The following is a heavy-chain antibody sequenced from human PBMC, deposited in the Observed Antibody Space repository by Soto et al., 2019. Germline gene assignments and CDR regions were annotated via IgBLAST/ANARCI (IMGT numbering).Heavy chain of an antibody. Sequence: EVQLLESGGGLVQPGGSLRLSCAAAGFTFSSYAMSWVRQSPGKGLEWVSAMSGSGGSTYYADSVKGRCTITRFHSKNPGYLQMNSLRAEDTAVYYCAKDLSDCSGGSCYVYDWYFDLWGRGTLVTVSS. V-gene: IGHV3-23*01. CDR1: GFTFSSYA. CDR2: MSGSGGST. CDR3: AKDLSDCSGGSCYVYDWYFDL. D-gene: IGHD2-15*01. J-gene: IGHJ2*01.